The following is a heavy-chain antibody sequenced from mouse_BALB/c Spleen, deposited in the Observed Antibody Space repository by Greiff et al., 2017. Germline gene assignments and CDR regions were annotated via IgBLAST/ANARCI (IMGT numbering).Heavy chain of an antibody. D-gene: IGHD2-1*01. J-gene: IGHJ1*01. CDR1: GFNIKDTY. CDR2: IDPANGNT. V-gene: IGHV14-3*02. CDR3: ARGGGNYGWYFDV. Sequence: VQLKESGAELVKPGASVKLSCTASGFNIKDTYMHWVKQRPEQGLEWIGRIDPANGNTKYDPKFQGKATITADTSSNTAYLQLSSLTSEDTAVYYCARGGGNYGWYFDVWGAGTTVTVSS.